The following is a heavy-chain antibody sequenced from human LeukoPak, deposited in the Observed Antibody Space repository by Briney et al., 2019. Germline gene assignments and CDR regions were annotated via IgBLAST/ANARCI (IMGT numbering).Heavy chain of an antibody. CDR3: TRVSRYRTMIVVVDMYYFDY. CDR1: GFTFGDYA. Sequence: GGSLRLSCTASGFTFGDYAMSWVRQAPGKGLEWVGFIRSKAYGGTTEYAASVKGRFTISRDDSKSIAYLQMNSLKTEDTAVYYCTRVSRYRTMIVVVDMYYFDYWGRGTLVTVSS. CDR2: IRSKAYGGTT. J-gene: IGHJ4*02. D-gene: IGHD3-22*01. V-gene: IGHV3-49*04.